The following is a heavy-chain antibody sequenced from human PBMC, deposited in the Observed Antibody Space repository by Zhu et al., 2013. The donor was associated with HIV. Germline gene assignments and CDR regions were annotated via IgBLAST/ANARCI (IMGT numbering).Heavy chain of an antibody. J-gene: IGHJ4*02. V-gene: IGHV1-69*01. CDR1: GGTFSSYA. CDR2: IIPMFGVV. D-gene: IGHD3-22*01. CDR3: ASADYYESSGYFDY. Sequence: QVQLLQSGVEVKKPGSSVKVSCKAAGGTFSSYAITWVRQAPGQGLEWMGWIIPMFGVVDYAQKFKGRVTITADESTSTAYMELSSLRSEDTAVYYCASADYYESSGYFDYWGQGTLVTVSS.